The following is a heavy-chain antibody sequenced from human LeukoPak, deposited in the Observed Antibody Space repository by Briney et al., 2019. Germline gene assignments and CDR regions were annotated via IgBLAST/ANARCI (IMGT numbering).Heavy chain of an antibody. CDR1: GTTLSRYW. Sequence: GGSLRLSCVASGTTLSRYWMSWVRQAPGKGLEWVANIKEDGTEKNHGDSVRGRFTISRDNAKNSVYLQMNSLRAEDTAVYYCAREGDALMRYYYMDVWGKGTTVTISS. J-gene: IGHJ6*03. CDR2: IKEDGTEK. CDR3: AREGDALMRYYYMDV. D-gene: IGHD2-8*01. V-gene: IGHV3-7*01.